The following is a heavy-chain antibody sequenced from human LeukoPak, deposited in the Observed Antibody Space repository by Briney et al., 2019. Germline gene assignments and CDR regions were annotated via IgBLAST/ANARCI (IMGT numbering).Heavy chain of an antibody. D-gene: IGHD6-13*01. J-gene: IGHJ6*03. CDR2: IYYSGST. CDR3: ARHVYSSSWIYYYYYMDV. Sequence: PSETLSLTCTVSGGSISSYYWSWIRQPPGKGLEWIGYIYYSGSTYYNPSLKSRVTISVDTSKNQFSLKLSSVTAADTAVYFCARHVYSSSWIYYYYYMDVWGKGTTVTVSS. CDR1: GGSISSYY. V-gene: IGHV4-59*08.